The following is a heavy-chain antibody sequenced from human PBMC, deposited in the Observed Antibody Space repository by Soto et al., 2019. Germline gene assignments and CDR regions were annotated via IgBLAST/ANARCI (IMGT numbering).Heavy chain of an antibody. V-gene: IGHV4-4*02. CDR1: GGFISSSNW. J-gene: IGHJ4*02. CDR2: IFHSGST. CDR3: ARGSYHLPTY. Sequence: VQLQESGPGLVKPSGTLSLTCAVSGGFISSSNWWSWVRQSPGKGLEWIGEIFHSGSTNYSPSLKSRDTISVDKSKNHFSLNLYSVTAADTAVYYCARGSYHLPTYWGQGTLVTVSS. D-gene: IGHD3-16*01.